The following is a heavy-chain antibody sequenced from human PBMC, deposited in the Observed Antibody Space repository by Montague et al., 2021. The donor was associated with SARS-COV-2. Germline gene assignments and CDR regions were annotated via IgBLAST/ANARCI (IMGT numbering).Heavy chain of an antibody. J-gene: IGHJ6*02. Sequence: TLSLTCTVSGGSISSGGYYWSWIRQHPGKGLEWIGYIYYSGSTYYNPSLKSRVTISVDTSKNQFSLKLGSVTAADTAVYYCARVSVEMATMGAYYYYGMDVWGQGTTVTVSS. V-gene: IGHV4-31*03. CDR2: IYYSGST. CDR1: GGSISSGGYY. CDR3: ARVSVEMATMGAYYYYGMDV. D-gene: IGHD5-24*01.